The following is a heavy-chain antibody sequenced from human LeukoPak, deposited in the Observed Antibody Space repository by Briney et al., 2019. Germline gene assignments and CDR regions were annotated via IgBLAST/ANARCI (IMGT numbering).Heavy chain of an antibody. CDR2: ISSSSSYI. CDR1: GFTFSSYS. V-gene: IGHV3-21*01. CDR3: ASEMGITMVRGRLPFDY. J-gene: IGHJ4*02. Sequence: GGSLRLSCAASGFTFSSYSMNWVRQAPGKGLEWVSSISSSSSYIYYADSVKGRFTISRDNAKNSLYLQMNSLRAEDTAVYYCASEMGITMVRGRLPFDYWGQGTLVTVSS. D-gene: IGHD3-10*01.